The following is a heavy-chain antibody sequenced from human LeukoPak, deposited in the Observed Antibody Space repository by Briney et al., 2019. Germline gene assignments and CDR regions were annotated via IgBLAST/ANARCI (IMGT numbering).Heavy chain of an antibody. J-gene: IGHJ4*02. CDR2: IKSKTDGGTT. CDR3: TTEGIMITFGGVIVTTDY. Sequence: SGGSLRLSCAASGFTFDDYGMSWVRQAPGKGLEWVGRIKSKTDGGTTDYAAPVKGRFTISRDDSKNTLYLQMNSLKTEDTAVYYCTTEGIMITFGGVIVTTDYWGQGTLVTVSS. CDR1: GFTFDDYG. D-gene: IGHD3-16*02. V-gene: IGHV3-15*01.